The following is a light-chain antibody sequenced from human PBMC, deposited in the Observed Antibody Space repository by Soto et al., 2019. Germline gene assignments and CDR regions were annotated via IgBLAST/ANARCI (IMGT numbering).Light chain of an antibody. CDR2: LGY. V-gene: IGKV2-28*01. CDR3: MQALQTPYT. CDR1: QRLLHSNGNTF. Sequence: EIVMTQSPPSLTVTPGEPASISCRSSQRLLHSNGNTFLDWYVQKPGQSPQLLIYLGYNRASGVPDRVSGSEAGTDFTLKISRVEAEDVGVYYCMQALQTPYTFGQGTKLEIK. J-gene: IGKJ2*01.